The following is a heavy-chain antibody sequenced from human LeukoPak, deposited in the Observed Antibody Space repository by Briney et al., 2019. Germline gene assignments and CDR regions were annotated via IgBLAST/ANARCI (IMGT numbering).Heavy chain of an antibody. J-gene: IGHJ4*02. V-gene: IGHV4-59*01. CDR1: GGSISSYY. Sequence: SETLSLTCTVSGGSISSYYWSWIPQPPGKGLEWIGYIYYSGSTNYNPSLKSRVTISVETSKNQFSLKLSSVTAADTAVYYCARGAVITYFDYWGQGTLVTGSS. CDR3: ARGAVITYFDY. D-gene: IGHD3-22*01. CDR2: IYYSGST.